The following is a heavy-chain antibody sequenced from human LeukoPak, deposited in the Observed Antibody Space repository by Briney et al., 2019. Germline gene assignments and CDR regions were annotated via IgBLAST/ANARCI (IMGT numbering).Heavy chain of an antibody. CDR3: IRDFRSADL. J-gene: IGHJ5*02. CDR2: IYVDGRTT. CDR1: GFTFSHYW. V-gene: IGHV3-74*01. Sequence: GGSLRLSCVASGFTFSHYWMHWVRQPPGKGLVWVSRIYVDGRTTNYADSVKGRFTISRDNAKNTVYLEMNSLSVEDTATYYCIRDFRSADLWGQGTLVTVTS.